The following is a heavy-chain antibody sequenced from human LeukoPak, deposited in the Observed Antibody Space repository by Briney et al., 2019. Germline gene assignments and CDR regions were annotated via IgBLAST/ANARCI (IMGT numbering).Heavy chain of an antibody. CDR1: AFTFRNFG. V-gene: IGHV3-30*18. CDR3: AKEGAAFGEFDV. Sequence: GGSLRLSCAASAFTFRNFGMHWVRQALGKGLEWVAGISDHGGAQSYADSVRGRFTISRDNPGNTLNLQMNSLRLEDTAFYYCAKEGAAFGEFDVWGRGALVTVSS. J-gene: IGHJ2*01. D-gene: IGHD3-10*01. CDR2: ISDHGGAQ.